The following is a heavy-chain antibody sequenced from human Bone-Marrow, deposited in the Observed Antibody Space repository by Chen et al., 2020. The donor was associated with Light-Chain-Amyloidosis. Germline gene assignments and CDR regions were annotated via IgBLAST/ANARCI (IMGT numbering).Heavy chain of an antibody. CDR3: ARRRDGYTFDY. CDR1: GYTFPNYW. Sequence: EVQLEQSGPEVKKPGESLKISCKGSGYTFPNYWIGWVRQMHGKGLEWMGVIYPEASDARYSPSLAGQVTISADKSITTADLQWRSLKASDTAMYYCARRRDGYTFDYWGQGTLVTVSS. CDR2: IYPEASDA. D-gene: IGHD5-12*01. J-gene: IGHJ4*02. V-gene: IGHV5-51*01.